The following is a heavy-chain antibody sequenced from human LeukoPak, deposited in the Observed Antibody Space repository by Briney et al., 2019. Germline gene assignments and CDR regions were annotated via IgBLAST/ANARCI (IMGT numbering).Heavy chain of an antibody. CDR1: GGSISSGGYY. Sequence: SETLSLTCTVSGGSISSGGYYWSWIRQHPGKGLEWIGYIYYSGSTYYNPSLKSRVTISVDTSKNQFSLKLSSVTAADTAVYYWARASYDSSGPYWSAPWGQGTLVTVSS. CDR2: IYYSGST. D-gene: IGHD3-22*01. J-gene: IGHJ5*02. V-gene: IGHV4-31*03. CDR3: ARASYDSSGPYWSAP.